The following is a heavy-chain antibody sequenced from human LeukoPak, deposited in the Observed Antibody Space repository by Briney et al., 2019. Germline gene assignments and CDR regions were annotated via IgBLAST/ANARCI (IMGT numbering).Heavy chain of an antibody. CDR2: IYHSGST. D-gene: IGHD6-19*01. CDR1: GGSISSSNW. Sequence: PSETLSLTCAVSGGSISSSNWWSWVRQPPGKGLVWFGEIYHSGSTNYNPSLKSRVTISVDKSKNHFSLKLNSVTAGDTAVYYCARTHSVAGTFDYWGQGTLVTVSS. J-gene: IGHJ4*02. V-gene: IGHV4-4*02. CDR3: ARTHSVAGTFDY.